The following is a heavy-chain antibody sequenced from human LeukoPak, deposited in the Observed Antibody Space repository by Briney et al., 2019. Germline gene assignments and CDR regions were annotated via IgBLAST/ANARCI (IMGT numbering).Heavy chain of an antibody. V-gene: IGHV3-30*03. CDR2: ISYDGSNK. Sequence: PGGSLRLSCAASGFTFSSYGMHWVRQAPGKGLEWVAVISYDGSNKYYADSVKGRFTISRDNSKNTLYLQMNSLRAEDTAVYYCAMGTGDAFDIWGQGIMVTVSS. J-gene: IGHJ3*02. CDR3: AMGTGDAFDI. CDR1: GFTFSSYG.